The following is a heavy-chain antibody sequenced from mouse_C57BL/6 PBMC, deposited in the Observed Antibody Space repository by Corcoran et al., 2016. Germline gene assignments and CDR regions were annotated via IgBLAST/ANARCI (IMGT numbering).Heavy chain of an antibody. J-gene: IGHJ3*01. D-gene: IGHD3-2*02. Sequence: QVQLQQPGTELVKPGASVKLSCKASGYTFTSYWMHWVKQRPGQGLEWIGNINPSNGGTNYNEKFKSKATLTVDKSSSTAYMLLSSLTSEDSAVYFCARSSRQLRPRAWFAYWGQGTLVTVSA. V-gene: IGHV1-53*01. CDR1: GYTFTSYW. CDR2: INPSNGGT. CDR3: ARSSRQLRPRAWFAY.